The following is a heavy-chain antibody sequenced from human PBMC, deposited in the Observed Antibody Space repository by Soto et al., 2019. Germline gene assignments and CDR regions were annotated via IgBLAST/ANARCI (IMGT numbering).Heavy chain of an antibody. Sequence: ASVKVSCKASGYTFTSYAMHWVRQAPGQRLEWMGWINAGNGNTKYSQKFQGRVTITRDTSASTAYMELSSLRSEDTAVYYCARDPSYDTSDWYFDLWGRGTLVNVSS. D-gene: IGHD3-22*01. J-gene: IGHJ2*01. V-gene: IGHV1-3*01. CDR3: ARDPSYDTSDWYFDL. CDR1: GYTFTSYA. CDR2: INAGNGNT.